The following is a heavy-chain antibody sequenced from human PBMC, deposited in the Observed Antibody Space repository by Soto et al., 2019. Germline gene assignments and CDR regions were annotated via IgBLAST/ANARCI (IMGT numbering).Heavy chain of an antibody. CDR3: ARGYRQSGYSSSWVFDY. Sequence: QVQLRESGPGLVKPSQTMSLTCTVSGGSINSGGYYWNWIRQPPGNGLEWIGYMYYSGSTYYNPFLRSRVIISADTSENHFALKLSSVTAADTAVYFCARGYRQSGYSSSWVFDYWGQGTLVNVSS. D-gene: IGHD6-13*01. CDR1: GGSINSGGYY. J-gene: IGHJ4*02. V-gene: IGHV4-31*03. CDR2: MYYSGST.